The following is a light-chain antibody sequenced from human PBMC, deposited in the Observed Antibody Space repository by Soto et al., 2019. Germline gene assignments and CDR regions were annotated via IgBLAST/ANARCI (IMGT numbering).Light chain of an antibody. CDR2: GAS. CDR3: QQSYRIPPT. CDR1: RGIGNA. Sequence: DIQMTQSPSSLSASVGDRVTITCRPSRGIGNALAWYQQKPGKAPKLLIYGASFLQSGVPSRFSGSGSGTDFTLTISSLQPDDSSTYYCQQSYRIPPTFGQGTKVEI. V-gene: IGKV1-39*01. J-gene: IGKJ2*01.